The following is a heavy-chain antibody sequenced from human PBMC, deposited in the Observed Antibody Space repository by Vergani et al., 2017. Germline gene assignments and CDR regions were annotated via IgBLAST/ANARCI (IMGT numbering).Heavy chain of an antibody. CDR1: GYTFSKFW. J-gene: IGHJ4*02. CDR2: VYPGDSDI. V-gene: IGHV5-51*01. CDR3: ARRGLKDLDDSVCYECHFDL. Sequence: EVQLVQTGAEVRKPGESLKISCRGTGYTFSKFWIGWARQLPGKGLEYMGIVYPGDSDIRYNPSFQGHVTISVDKSLDTAFLQWSSLKASDTAIYFCARRGLKDLDDSVCYECHFDLWGQGTLVTVSS. D-gene: IGHD3-22*01.